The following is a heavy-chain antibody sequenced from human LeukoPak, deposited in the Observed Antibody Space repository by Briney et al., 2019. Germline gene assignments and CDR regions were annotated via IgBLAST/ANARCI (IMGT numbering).Heavy chain of an antibody. CDR3: VRHWPNVVCHLD. V-gene: IGHV4-59*08. CDR2: IYYSGST. Sequence: SETLSLTCNVSGGAINNYYWSWIRQPPGKGLEWIGYIYYSGSTNYNPSLKSRVTMSVDTSKNQFSLKLSSVTAADTAVYYCVRHWPNVVCHLDWGQGTLVTVSS. D-gene: IGHD2-8*01. CDR1: GGAINNYY. J-gene: IGHJ4*02.